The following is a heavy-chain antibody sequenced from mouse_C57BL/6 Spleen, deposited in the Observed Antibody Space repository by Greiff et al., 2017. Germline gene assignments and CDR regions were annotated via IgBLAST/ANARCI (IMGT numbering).Heavy chain of an antibody. CDR1: GFTFSSYG. CDR3: ARHNSYFDY. D-gene: IGHD1-3*01. V-gene: IGHV5-6*01. J-gene: IGHJ2*01. CDR2: ISSGGSYT. Sequence: VQLKESGGDLVKPGGSLKLSCAASGFTFSSYGMSWVRQTPDKRLEWVATISSGGSYTYYPDSVKGRFTISRDNAKNTLYLQMSSLKSEDTAMXYCARHNSYFDYWGQGTTLTVSS.